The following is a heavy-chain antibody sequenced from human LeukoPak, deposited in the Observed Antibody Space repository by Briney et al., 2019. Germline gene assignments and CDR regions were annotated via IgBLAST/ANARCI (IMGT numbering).Heavy chain of an antibody. J-gene: IGHJ3*02. V-gene: IGHV4-31*03. CDR1: GGSISSGGYS. CDR3: ARDDHCSSTSCYHAFDI. CDR2: IYYSGST. Sequence: SQTLSLTCTVSGGSISSGGYSWSWIRQHPGKGLEWIGYIYYSGSTYYNPSLKSRVTISVDTSKNQFSLKLSSVTAADTAVYYCARDDHCSSTSCYHAFDIWGQGTMVTVSS. D-gene: IGHD2-2*01.